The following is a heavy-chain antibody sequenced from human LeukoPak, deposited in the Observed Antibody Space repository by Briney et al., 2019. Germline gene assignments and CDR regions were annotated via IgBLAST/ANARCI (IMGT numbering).Heavy chain of an antibody. J-gene: IGHJ4*02. D-gene: IGHD2-2*01. CDR2: ITSNGGST. Sequence: GGSLRLSCVASGFTFRSYAMHWVRQAPGKGLEYVSSITSNGGSTHYANSVKGRFTISRDNSKNTLYLQMGSLRAEDMAVYYCARSPRDQLLCSFDFWGQGTLVTVSS. V-gene: IGHV3-64*01. CDR1: GFTFRSYA. CDR3: ARSPRDQLLCSFDF.